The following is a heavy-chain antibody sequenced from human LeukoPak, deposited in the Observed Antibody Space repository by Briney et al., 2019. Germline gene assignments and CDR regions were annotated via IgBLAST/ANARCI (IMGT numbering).Heavy chain of an antibody. J-gene: IGHJ4*02. CDR2: INHSGST. CDR1: GGSFSGYY. Sequence: SETLSLTCAVYGGSFSGYYWSWIRQPPGKGLEWIGEINHSGSTNYNPSLKSRVTISVDTSKNQFSLKLSSVTAADTAVYYCARGRKQFDYWGQGTLVTVPS. D-gene: IGHD6-13*01. V-gene: IGHV4-34*01. CDR3: ARGRKQFDY.